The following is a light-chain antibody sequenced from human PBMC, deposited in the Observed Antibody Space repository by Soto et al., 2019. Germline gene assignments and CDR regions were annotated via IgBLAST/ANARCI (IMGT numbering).Light chain of an antibody. CDR3: QQSYNTPRT. V-gene: IGKV1-39*01. CDR1: QSISSC. J-gene: IGKJ1*01. CDR2: AAS. Sequence: DIQMTQSPSSLSASVGDRVTITCRASQSISSCLNWFQQRPGKAPKALIFAASSLQGGVPSRFSGSGSGTEFTLTINSLQPEDFATYYCQQSYNTPRTFGQGTKVEIK.